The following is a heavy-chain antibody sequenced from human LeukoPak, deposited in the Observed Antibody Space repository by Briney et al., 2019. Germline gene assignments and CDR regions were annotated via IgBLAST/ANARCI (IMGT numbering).Heavy chain of an antibody. CDR2: IYYSGST. J-gene: IGHJ4*02. D-gene: IGHD3-22*01. CDR1: GGSISSGDYY. Sequence: SETLSLTCTVSGGSISSGDYYWSWIRQPPGKGLEWIGYIYYSGSTYYNPSLKSRVIISVDTSKNQFSLKLSSVTAADTAVYYCARDERDDRSAWGQGTLVTVSS. V-gene: IGHV4-30-4*01. CDR3: ARDERDDRSA.